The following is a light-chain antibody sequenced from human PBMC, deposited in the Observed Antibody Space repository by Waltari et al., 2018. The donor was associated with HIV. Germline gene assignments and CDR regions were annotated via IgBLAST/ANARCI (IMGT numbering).Light chain of an antibody. J-gene: IGLJ3*02. CDR3: ASFTGDNTVM. Sequence: AVTQPASVSGLPGQSTTISCTGGDSDFGLYNFVSWYQQHSGKPPKLILYDVDSRAAGVCDRFSRSMSCNTASLTISGLRADDEAQYYCASFTGDNTVMFGGGTEVTVL. CDR1: DSDFGLYNF. V-gene: IGLV2-14*03. CDR2: DVD.